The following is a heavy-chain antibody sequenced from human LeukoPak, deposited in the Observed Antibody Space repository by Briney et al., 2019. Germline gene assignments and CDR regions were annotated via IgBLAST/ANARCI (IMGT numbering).Heavy chain of an antibody. V-gene: IGHV1-69*06. J-gene: IGHJ4*02. D-gene: IGHD4-17*01. CDR1: GGTFSSYA. CDR3: ARDLSGDYGDYVGPTFDY. Sequence: ASVKVSCKASGGTFSSYAISWVRQAPGQGLEWMGGIIPVFGTSNYAQKFQGRVTITADKSTSTAYMELSILRSEDTAVYYCARDLSGDYGDYVGPTFDYWGQGTLVTVSS. CDR2: IIPVFGTS.